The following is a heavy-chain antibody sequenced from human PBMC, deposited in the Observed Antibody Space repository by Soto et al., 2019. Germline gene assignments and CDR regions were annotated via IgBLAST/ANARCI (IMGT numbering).Heavy chain of an antibody. CDR3: ARGGYEGPYYYYYGMDV. D-gene: IGHD2-15*01. Sequence: PGGSLRLSCAASGFTVSSNYMSWVRQAPGKGLEWVSVIYSGGSTYYADSVKGRFTISRDNSKNTLYLQMNSLRAEDTAVYYCARGGYEGPYYYYYGMDVWGQGTTVTVSS. CDR2: IYSGGST. V-gene: IGHV3-53*01. CDR1: GFTVSSNY. J-gene: IGHJ6*02.